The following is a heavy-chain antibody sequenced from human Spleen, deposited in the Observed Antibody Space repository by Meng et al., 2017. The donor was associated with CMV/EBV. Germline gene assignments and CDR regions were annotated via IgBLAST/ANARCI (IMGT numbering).Heavy chain of an antibody. CDR1: GFTFSSYA. Sequence: GGSLRLSCAASGFTFSSYAMSWVRQAPGKGLEWVSSISGSEDSTHYADSVKGRFTISRDNSKNTLYLQMSSLRAEDTAVYYCARGMTAPIFESWGQGTLVTVSS. D-gene: IGHD2-21*02. CDR2: ISGSEDST. V-gene: IGHV3-23*01. CDR3: ARGMTAPIFES. J-gene: IGHJ4*02.